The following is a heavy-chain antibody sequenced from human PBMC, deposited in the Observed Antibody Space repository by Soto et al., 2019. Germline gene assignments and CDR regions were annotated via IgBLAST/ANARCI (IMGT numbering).Heavy chain of an antibody. V-gene: IGHV3-7*03. J-gene: IGHJ4*02. D-gene: IGHD3-16*02. CDR2: IKHDTSEA. Sequence: PGGSLRLSCAASGFKFSDYWMSWVRQAPGKGLEWVGNIKHDTSEAHYADSVKGRFTITRDNIKNFLFLQMNGLRSDDTASYYCARDGLLFSGPYRPSRFDYWGQGTLVTVS. CDR1: GFKFSDYW. CDR3: ARDGLLFSGPYRPSRFDY.